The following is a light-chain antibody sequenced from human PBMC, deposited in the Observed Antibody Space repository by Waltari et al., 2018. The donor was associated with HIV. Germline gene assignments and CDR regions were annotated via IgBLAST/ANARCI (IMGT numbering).Light chain of an antibody. V-gene: IGLV1-40*01. Sequence: QSVLTQPPSVSRAPGQRVTISCTGSSPNIGAGNDVHWYQQFPGTAPKLLIFGNNSRPSGVPDRCSGSKSGTSASLAITGLQTADEADYYCQSHDNSLSGSRVFGGGTKLTVL. CDR2: GNN. CDR3: QSHDNSLSGSRV. CDR1: SPNIGAGND. J-gene: IGLJ2*01.